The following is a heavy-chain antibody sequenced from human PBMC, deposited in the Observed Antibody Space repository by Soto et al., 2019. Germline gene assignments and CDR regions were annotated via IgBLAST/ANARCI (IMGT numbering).Heavy chain of an antibody. V-gene: IGHV3-53*01. Sequence: EVQLVESGGGLIQPGGSLRLSCAASGFTVSSNYMTWVRQAPGKGLEWVSVIYSGGRTYYADSVKGRFTISRDNSKNTLYLQMNSLRDEDTAVYYCERGIPRGYSYGSYYFDYWGQGTLVTVSS. CDR3: ERGIPRGYSYGSYYFDY. CDR2: IYSGGRT. J-gene: IGHJ4*02. D-gene: IGHD5-18*01. CDR1: GFTVSSNY.